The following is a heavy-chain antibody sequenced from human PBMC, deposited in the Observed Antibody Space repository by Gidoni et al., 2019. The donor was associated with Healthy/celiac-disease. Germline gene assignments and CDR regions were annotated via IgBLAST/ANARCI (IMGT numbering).Heavy chain of an antibody. V-gene: IGHV4-34*01. CDR2: INHSGST. D-gene: IGHD3-3*01. J-gene: IGHJ4*02. CDR1: GGSFSGYY. Sequence: QVQLQQWGAGLLKPSETLSLTCAVYGGSFSGYYWSWIRQPPGKGLEWIGEINHSGSTNYNPSLKSRVTISVDTSKNQFSLKLSSVTAADTAVYYCASTYYDFWSSIDYWGQGTLVTVSS. CDR3: ASTYYDFWSSIDY.